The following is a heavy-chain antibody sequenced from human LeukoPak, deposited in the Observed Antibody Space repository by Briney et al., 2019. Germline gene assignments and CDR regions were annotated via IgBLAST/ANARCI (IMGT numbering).Heavy chain of an antibody. CDR2: IIPIFGTA. V-gene: IGHV1-69*05. CDR3: ARDYYGDYGLLDY. D-gene: IGHD4-17*01. Sequence: SVKVSCKASGGTFSSYAISWVRQAPGQGLEWMGGIIPIFGTANYAQKFRGRVTITTDESTSTAYMELSSLRSEDTAVYYCARDYYGDYGLLDYWGQGTLVTVSS. J-gene: IGHJ4*02. CDR1: GGTFSSYA.